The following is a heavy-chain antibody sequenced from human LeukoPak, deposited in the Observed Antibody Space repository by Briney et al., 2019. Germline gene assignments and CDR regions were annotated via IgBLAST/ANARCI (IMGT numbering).Heavy chain of an antibody. J-gene: IGHJ6*03. CDR1: GYTFTSYG. CDR3: ARAVVVPVSYYYYMDV. V-gene: IGHV1-18*01. Sequence: ASVKVSCKASGYTFTSYGISWVRQAPGQGLEWMGWISAYNGNTNYAQKLQGRVTMTTDTSTSTAYMELRSLRSDDTAVYYCARAVVVPVSYYYYMDVWGKGTTVTVPS. CDR2: ISAYNGNT. D-gene: IGHD2-2*01.